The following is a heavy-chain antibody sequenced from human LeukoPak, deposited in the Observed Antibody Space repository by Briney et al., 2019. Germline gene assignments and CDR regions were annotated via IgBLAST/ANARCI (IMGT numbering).Heavy chain of an antibody. D-gene: IGHD2-15*01. V-gene: IGHV1-69*13. CDR3: ARDHATGSTYYYYYMDV. J-gene: IGHJ6*03. CDR1: GGTFSSYA. CDR2: IIPIFGTA. Sequence: ASVKVSCKASGGTFSSYAISWVRQAPGQGLEWMGGIIPIFGTANYAQKFQGRVTITADESTSTAYMELSSLRSEDTAVYYCARDHATGSTYYYYYMDVWGKGTTVTVSS.